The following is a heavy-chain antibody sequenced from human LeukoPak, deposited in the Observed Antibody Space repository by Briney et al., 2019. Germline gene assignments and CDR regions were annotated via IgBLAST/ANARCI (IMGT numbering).Heavy chain of an antibody. V-gene: IGHV1-69*01. J-gene: IGHJ5*02. CDR2: IIPIFGTA. CDR3: ARNRDGYNYFWFDP. D-gene: IGHD5-24*01. CDR1: GGTFSSYA. Sequence: SVKVSCKASGGTFSSYAINWVRQAPGQGLEWMGGIIPIFGTANYAQKFQGRVTITADESTSTAYMELSSLRSEDTAVYYCARNRDGYNYFWFDPWGQGTLVTVSS.